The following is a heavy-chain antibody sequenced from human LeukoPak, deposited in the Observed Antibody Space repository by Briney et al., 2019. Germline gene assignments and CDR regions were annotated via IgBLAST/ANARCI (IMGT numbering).Heavy chain of an antibody. Sequence: ASVKVSCKASGYTFTGHYMHWVRQAPGQGLEWMGWINPNSGGTNYAQKFQGRVTMTRDTSISTAYMELSRLRSDDTAVYYCARDPGFTFGGVGAFDIWGQGTMVTVSS. CDR3: ARDPGFTFGGVGAFDI. V-gene: IGHV1-2*02. D-gene: IGHD3-16*01. CDR1: GYTFTGHY. CDR2: INPNSGGT. J-gene: IGHJ3*02.